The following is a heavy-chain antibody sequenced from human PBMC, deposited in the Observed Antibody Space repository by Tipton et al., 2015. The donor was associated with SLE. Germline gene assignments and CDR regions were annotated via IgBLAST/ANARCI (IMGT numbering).Heavy chain of an antibody. CDR1: GYTFTSYG. CDR3: ATGVGDFWSGYLYYYYYGMDV. V-gene: IGHV1-46*01. J-gene: IGHJ6*02. D-gene: IGHD3-3*01. CDR2: INPSGGST. Sequence: QLVQSGAEVKKPGASVKVSCKASGYTFTSYGISWVRQAPGQGLEWMGIINPSGGSTSYAQKFQGRVTMTRDTSTSTVYMELSSLRSEDTAVYYCATGVGDFWSGYLYYYYYGMDVWGQGTTVTVSS.